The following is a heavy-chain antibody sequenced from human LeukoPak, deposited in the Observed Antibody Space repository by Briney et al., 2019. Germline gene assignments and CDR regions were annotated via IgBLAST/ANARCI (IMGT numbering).Heavy chain of an antibody. D-gene: IGHD1-26*01. J-gene: IGHJ4*02. V-gene: IGHV4-4*02. CDR3: ARGKSRGSHIDY. Sequence: SGTLSLTCAVSGGSITSGNWWTWVRQSPGKGLEWIGEIHHGGTTNYNPSLKSRVTISVDTSKNQFSLKLRSVTAADTAVYYCARGKSRGSHIDYWGQGTLVTVSS. CDR1: GGSITSGNW. CDR2: IHHGGTT.